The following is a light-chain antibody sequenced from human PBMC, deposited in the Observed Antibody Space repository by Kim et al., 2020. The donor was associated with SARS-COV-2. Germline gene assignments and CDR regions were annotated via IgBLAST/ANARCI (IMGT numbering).Light chain of an antibody. Sequence: PILSVSPGERATLACRASQSVSGNLVWYQQKPGQAPRLLIYGTSTRDTGIPARFSGSGSGTEFTLTISSLQSEDFAVYYCQRGLTFGGGTKVDIK. V-gene: IGKV3-15*01. J-gene: IGKJ4*01. CDR2: GTS. CDR3: QRGLT. CDR1: QSVSGN.